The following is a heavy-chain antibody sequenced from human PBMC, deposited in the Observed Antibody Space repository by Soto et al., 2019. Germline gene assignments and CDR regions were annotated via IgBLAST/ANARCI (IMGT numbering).Heavy chain of an antibody. CDR2: IYHSGST. V-gene: IGHV4-30-2*01. D-gene: IGHD3-22*01. CDR3: ARDLSGYYDSSGLPGY. CDR1: GGSISSGGYS. Sequence: QLQLQESGSGLVKPSQTLSLTCAVSGGSISSGGYSWSWIRQPPGKGLEWIGYIYHSGSTYYNPSLKRRVTISVDRSKNQFSLKLSSVTAADTAVYYCARDLSGYYDSSGLPGYWGQGTLVTVSS. J-gene: IGHJ4*02.